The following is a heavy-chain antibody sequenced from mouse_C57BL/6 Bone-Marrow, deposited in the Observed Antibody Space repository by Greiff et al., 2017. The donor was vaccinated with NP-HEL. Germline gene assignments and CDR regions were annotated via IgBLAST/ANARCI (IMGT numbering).Heavy chain of an antibody. Sequence: QVQLQQSGAELARPGASVKLSCKASGYTFTSYGISWVKQRTGQGLEWIGEIYPRSGNTYYNEKFKGKATLTADKSSSTAYMELRSLTSEDSAVYFCASIKSAYWGQGTLVTVSA. V-gene: IGHV1-81*01. CDR3: ASIKSAY. CDR2: IYPRSGNT. CDR1: GYTFTSYG. J-gene: IGHJ3*01.